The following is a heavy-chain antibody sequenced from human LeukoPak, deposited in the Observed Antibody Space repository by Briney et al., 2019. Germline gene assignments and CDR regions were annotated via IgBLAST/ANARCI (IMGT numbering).Heavy chain of an antibody. CDR2: XXXXXSNK. CDR1: QFTFSSYG. J-gene: IGHJ4*02. CDR3: XXDQPYKWRDRDILTGYYDY. Sequence: GGSLRLPCVVSQFTFSSYGMXXXRQAPGXXXXXXXXXXXXXSNKXXADSVXXXXXXXXDNSKNTLFLQMDRLRVEDTAVYYCXXDQPYKWRDRDILTGYYDYWGQGILVTVSS. V-gene: IGHV3-30*02. D-gene: IGHD3-9*01.